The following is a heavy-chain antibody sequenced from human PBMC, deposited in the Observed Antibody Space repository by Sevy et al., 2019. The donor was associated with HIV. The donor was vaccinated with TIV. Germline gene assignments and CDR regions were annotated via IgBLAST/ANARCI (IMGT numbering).Heavy chain of an antibody. Sequence: GGSLRLSCAASGFTFSSYAMHWVRQAPGKGLEWVAVISYDGSNKYYADSVKGRFTISRDNSKNTLYLQINSLRAEDTAVYYCARDQTHSGYDSHWFDPWGQGTLVTVSS. V-gene: IGHV3-30-3*01. CDR1: GFTFSSYA. CDR2: ISYDGSNK. CDR3: ARDQTHSGYDSHWFDP. J-gene: IGHJ5*02. D-gene: IGHD5-12*01.